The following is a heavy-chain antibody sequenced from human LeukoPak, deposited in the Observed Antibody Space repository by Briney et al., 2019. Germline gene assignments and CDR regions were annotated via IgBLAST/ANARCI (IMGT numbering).Heavy chain of an antibody. CDR3: ASLGEQWLVQYLHY. Sequence: PGGSLRLSCAASGFTFSDYYMTWIRQAPGKGLEWVSKISSSGSTIYYADSVKGRFTISRDNAKNSLYLQMNSLRAEDTAVYYCASLGEQWLVQYLHYWGQGTLVTVSS. CDR1: GFTFSDYY. D-gene: IGHD6-19*01. V-gene: IGHV3-11*01. J-gene: IGHJ4*02. CDR2: ISSSGSTI.